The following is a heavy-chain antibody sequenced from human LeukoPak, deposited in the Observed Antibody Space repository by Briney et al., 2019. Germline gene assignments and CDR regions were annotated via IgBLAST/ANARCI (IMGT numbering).Heavy chain of an antibody. V-gene: IGHV1-18*04. J-gene: IGHJ3*02. CDR3: ARDERQWPVPDAFDI. Sequence: GASVKVSCKASGYTFTSYGISRVRQAPGQGLEWMGWISAYNGNTNYAQKLQGRVTMTTDTSTSTAYMELRSLRSDDTAVYYCARDERQWPVPDAFDIWGQGTMVTVPS. D-gene: IGHD6-19*01. CDR1: GYTFTSYG. CDR2: ISAYNGNT.